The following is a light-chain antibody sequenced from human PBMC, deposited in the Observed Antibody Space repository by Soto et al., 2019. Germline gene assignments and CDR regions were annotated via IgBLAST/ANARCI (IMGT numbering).Light chain of an antibody. CDR3: QQYNSYRRT. Sequence: DIQMTQSPSTLSASVGDRVTITCRASQSISSWLAWYQQKPGKAPKLLIYKASSLASGVPSRFSGSGSGTEFTLTISSLQPDDFATYYCQQYNSYRRTFGQGTKVEIK. V-gene: IGKV1-5*03. J-gene: IGKJ1*01. CDR1: QSISSW. CDR2: KAS.